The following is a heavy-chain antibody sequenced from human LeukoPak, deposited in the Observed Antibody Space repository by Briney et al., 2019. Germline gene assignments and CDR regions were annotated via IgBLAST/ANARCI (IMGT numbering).Heavy chain of an antibody. V-gene: IGHV4-59*01. CDR3: AKFGRHFTVTTRSYFDY. Sequence: PSETLSLTCTVSGGSISSYYWSWIRQPPGKGLEWIGYIYYSGSSNYNPSLKSRVTISVDTSKNQFSLKLRSVTAADTAVYYCAKFGRHFTVTTRSYFDYWGQGTLVTVSS. CDR1: GGSISSYY. CDR2: IYYSGSS. D-gene: IGHD4-17*01. J-gene: IGHJ4*02.